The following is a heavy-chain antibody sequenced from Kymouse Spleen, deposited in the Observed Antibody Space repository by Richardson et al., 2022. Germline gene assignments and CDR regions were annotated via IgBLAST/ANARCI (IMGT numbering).Heavy chain of an antibody. J-gene: IGHJ6*02. CDR3: AKDIWGYSGYDFYYYYYGMDV. CDR2: ISWNSGSI. V-gene: IGHV3-9*01. Sequence: EVQLVESGGGLVQPGRSLRLSCAASGFTFDDYAMHWVRQAPGKGLEWVSGISWNSGSIGYADSVKGRFTISRDNAKNSLYLQMNSLRAEDTALYYCAKDIWGYSGYDFYYYYYGMDVWGQGTTVTVSS. CDR1: GFTFDDYA. D-gene: IGHD5-12*01.